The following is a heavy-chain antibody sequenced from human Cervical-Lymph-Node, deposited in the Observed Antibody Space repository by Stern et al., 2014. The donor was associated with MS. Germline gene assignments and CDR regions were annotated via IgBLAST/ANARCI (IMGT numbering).Heavy chain of an antibody. CDR3: ARQAGYYDNSAYYNY. CDR2: TYVRGNT. J-gene: IGHJ4*02. V-gene: IGHV4-61*02. Sequence: QVQLQESGPGLVKPSQTLSLTCTVSGDSITSSSFYWTWIRQPAGKELEWVVRTYVRGNTDYNLSLRGRFTMSLDASKNQFSLELTSVTADDTAVYYCARQAGYYDNSAYYNYWGQGTLVTVSS. CDR1: GDSITSSSFY. D-gene: IGHD3-22*01.